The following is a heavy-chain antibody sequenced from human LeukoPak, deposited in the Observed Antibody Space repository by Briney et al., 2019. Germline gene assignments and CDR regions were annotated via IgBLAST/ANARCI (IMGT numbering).Heavy chain of an antibody. D-gene: IGHD3-22*01. J-gene: IGHJ4*02. CDR2: ISSDGSTT. CDR1: GFTFSTFW. V-gene: IGHV3-74*01. Sequence: GGSLRLSCAASGFTFSTFWMHWVRQTPGKGLVWVSRISSDGSTTYYADSVKGRFTISRDNSKNTLYLQMNSLRAEDTAVYYCAKDTYYDSSGLFDYWGQGTLVTVSS. CDR3: AKDTYYDSSGLFDY.